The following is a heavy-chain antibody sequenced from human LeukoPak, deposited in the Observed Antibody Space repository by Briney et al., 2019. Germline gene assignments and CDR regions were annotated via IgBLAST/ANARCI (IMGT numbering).Heavy chain of an antibody. Sequence: SETLSLTCTVSGGSISSYYWSWIRQPPGKGLEWIGYIYYSGSTNYNPSLKSRVTISVDTSKNQFSLKLSSVTAADTAVYYCARSSGHYDSSSFYHGYFDSWGPGTLVTVSS. D-gene: IGHD3-22*01. CDR3: ARSSGHYDSSSFYHGYFDS. CDR2: IYYSGST. V-gene: IGHV4-59*08. J-gene: IGHJ4*02. CDR1: GGSISSYY.